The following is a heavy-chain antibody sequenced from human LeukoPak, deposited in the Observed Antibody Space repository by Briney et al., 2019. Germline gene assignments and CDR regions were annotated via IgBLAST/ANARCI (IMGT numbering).Heavy chain of an antibody. J-gene: IGHJ4*02. CDR3: ARDSYSSGWYSDY. D-gene: IGHD6-19*01. CDR1: GGSISSYY. V-gene: IGHV4-59*01. Sequence: PSETLSLTCTVSGGSISSYYWSWIRQPPGKGLEWIGYIYYSGSTNHNPSLKSRVTISVDTSKNQFSLKLSSVTAADTAVYYCARDSYSSGWYSDYWGQGTLVTVSS. CDR2: IYYSGST.